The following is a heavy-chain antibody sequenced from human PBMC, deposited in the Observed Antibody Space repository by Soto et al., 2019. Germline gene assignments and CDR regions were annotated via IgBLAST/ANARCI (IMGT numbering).Heavy chain of an antibody. D-gene: IGHD3-10*01. CDR1: GGSFSGYY. V-gene: IGHV4-34*01. CDR2: INHSGST. CDR3: ARGRYYYGSESYFPSYYYGMDV. Sequence: SETLSLTCAVYGGSFSGYYWSWIRQPPGKGLEWIGEINHSGSTNYNPSLKSRVTISVDTSKNQFSLKLSSVTAADTAVYYCARGRYYYGSESYFPSYYYGMDVWGQGTTVTVSS. J-gene: IGHJ6*02.